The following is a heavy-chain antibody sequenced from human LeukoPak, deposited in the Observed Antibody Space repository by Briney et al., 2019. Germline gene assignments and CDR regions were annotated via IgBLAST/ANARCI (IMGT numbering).Heavy chain of an antibody. Sequence: PGGSLRLSCAASGFTFSSYRMNWVRQAPGKGLEWIGYIYYSGSTNYNPSLKSRVTISVDTSKNQFSLKLSSVTAADTAVYYCARGPMVRGAREYYYYYMDVWGKGTTVTVSS. CDR1: GFTFSSYR. CDR2: IYYSGST. J-gene: IGHJ6*03. D-gene: IGHD3-10*01. V-gene: IGHV4-59*01. CDR3: ARGPMVRGAREYYYYYMDV.